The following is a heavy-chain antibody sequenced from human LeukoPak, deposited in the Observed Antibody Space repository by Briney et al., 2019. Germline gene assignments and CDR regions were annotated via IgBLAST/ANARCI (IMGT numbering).Heavy chain of an antibody. Sequence: GGSLRLSCAAAGFTFSGYEMNWVRQAPGKGLEWVAYISSSDGTRTYADSVKGRFTISRDNAKKSLYLEMRSLRAEDTAVYYCAREIVSAVAGNFDYWGQGTLVTVSS. CDR1: GFTFSGYE. D-gene: IGHD6-19*01. V-gene: IGHV3-48*03. J-gene: IGHJ4*02. CDR2: ISSSDGTR. CDR3: AREIVSAVAGNFDY.